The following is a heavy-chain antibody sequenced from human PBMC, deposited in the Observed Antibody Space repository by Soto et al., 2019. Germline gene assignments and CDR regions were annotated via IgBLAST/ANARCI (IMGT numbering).Heavy chain of an antibody. Sequence: VQLLESGGGLVQPGGSLRLSCAASGFTFSSYAMSWVRQAPGKGLEWVAVISYDGSNKYYADSVKGRFTISRDNSKNTLYLQMNSLRAEDTAVYYCARDRRYYDILTGYYLPYYYGMDVWGQGTTVTVSS. CDR1: GFTFSSYA. CDR3: ARDRRYYDILTGYYLPYYYGMDV. D-gene: IGHD3-9*01. J-gene: IGHJ6*02. CDR2: ISYDGSNK. V-gene: IGHV3-30-3*01.